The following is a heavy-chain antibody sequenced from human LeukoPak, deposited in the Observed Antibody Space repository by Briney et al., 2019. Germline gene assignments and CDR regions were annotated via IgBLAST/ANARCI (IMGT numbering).Heavy chain of an antibody. V-gene: IGHV3-30*18. CDR3: AKEKRTMVRGVNCYGMDV. D-gene: IGHD3-10*01. CDR2: ISYDGSNK. CDR1: GFTFSSYG. J-gene: IGHJ6*02. Sequence: GGSLRLSCAASGFTFSSYGMHWVRQAPGKGLEWVAVISYDGSNKYYADSVKGRFTISRDNSKNTLYLQMNSLRAEDTAVYYCAKEKRTMVRGVNCYGMDVWGQGTTVTVSS.